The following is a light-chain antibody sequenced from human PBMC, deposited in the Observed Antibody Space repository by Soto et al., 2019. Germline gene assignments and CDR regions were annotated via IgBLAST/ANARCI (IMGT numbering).Light chain of an antibody. CDR3: SSYTGSNTWV. CDR2: EGT. J-gene: IGLJ3*02. CDR1: SSDVGDYNY. V-gene: IGLV2-14*01. Sequence: QSALTQPASVSGSPGQSITISCTGTSSDVGDYNYVSWYQQHPGKAPKLMIYEGTNRPSGVSNRFSGYKSGNTASLTISGLQAEDEADYYCSSYTGSNTWVFGGGTKLTVL.